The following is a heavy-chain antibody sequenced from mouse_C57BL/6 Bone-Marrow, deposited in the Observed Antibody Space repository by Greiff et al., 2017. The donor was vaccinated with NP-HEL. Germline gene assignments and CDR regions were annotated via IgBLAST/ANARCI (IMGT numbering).Heavy chain of an antibody. Sequence: VQLQQPGAELVRPGTSVKLSCKASGYTFTSYWMHWVKQRPGQGLEWIGVIDPSDSYTNYNQKFKGKATLTVDTSSSTAYMQLSSLTSEDSAVYYCARGLYSKPSYWYFDVWGTGTTVTVSS. CDR3: ARGLYSKPSYWYFDV. J-gene: IGHJ1*03. CDR1: GYTFTSYW. D-gene: IGHD2-5*01. V-gene: IGHV1-59*01. CDR2: IDPSDSYT.